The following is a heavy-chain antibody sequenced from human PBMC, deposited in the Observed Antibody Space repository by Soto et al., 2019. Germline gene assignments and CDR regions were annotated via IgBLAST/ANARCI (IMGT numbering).Heavy chain of an antibody. CDR2: IGPTGGPT. D-gene: IGHD2-21*02. CDR3: SWRGVTSTS. J-gene: IGHJ5*02. CDR1: GFTFSSYA. V-gene: IGHV3-23*01. Sequence: VVSLGLSCAASGFTFSSYALSWVRQAPGKGLEWVSAIGPTGGPTYYADSVKGRFTISRDNSKKTLYLQMNSLRVDDTAVYYCSWRGVTSTSWGRGSLVTVSS.